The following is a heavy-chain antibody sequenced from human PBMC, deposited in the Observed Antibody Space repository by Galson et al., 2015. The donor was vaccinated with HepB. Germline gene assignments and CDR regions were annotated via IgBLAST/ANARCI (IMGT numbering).Heavy chain of an antibody. CDR1: GFTFTSFS. J-gene: IGHJ4*02. Sequence: SLRLSCAASGFTFTSFSMIWVRQAPGKGLEWVSYISGGGATFSYADSVKDRFIISRDTAPNSLFLQMNSLRAEDTAVYYCARLKGQWLINGGADCWGQGTLVTVSS. V-gene: IGHV3-48*01. CDR2: ISGGGATF. D-gene: IGHD6-19*01. CDR3: ARLKGQWLINGGADC.